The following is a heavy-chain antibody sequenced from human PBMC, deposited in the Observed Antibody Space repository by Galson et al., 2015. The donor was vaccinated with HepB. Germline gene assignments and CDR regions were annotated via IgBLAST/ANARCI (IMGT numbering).Heavy chain of an antibody. V-gene: IGHV3-23*01. Sequence: LRLSCAGSGLTLRSYAMSWVRQAPGKGLEWASGISGSGDNTFYADSVKGRFTISRDDSKNTLYLQMNSLRAEDTAVYYCAQHSHFHGSVSYEVYYYMDVWGKGTTVTVSS. CDR2: ISGSGDNT. CDR1: GLTLRSYA. D-gene: IGHD3-10*01. CDR3: AQHSHFHGSVSYEVYYYMDV. J-gene: IGHJ6*03.